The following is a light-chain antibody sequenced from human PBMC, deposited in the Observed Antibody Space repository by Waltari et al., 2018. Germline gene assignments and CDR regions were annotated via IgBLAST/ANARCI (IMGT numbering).Light chain of an antibody. Sequence: DIQMTQFPATLSASVGDRVTITCRASQSISDWLAWFQQKPGKAPKLLLYKASTLHTGVPSRFSGSGSGSEFTLTINSLQADDFATYFCQQYDAYPYTFGQGTKLEI. CDR1: QSISDW. V-gene: IGKV1-5*03. J-gene: IGKJ2*01. CDR3: QQYDAYPYT. CDR2: KAS.